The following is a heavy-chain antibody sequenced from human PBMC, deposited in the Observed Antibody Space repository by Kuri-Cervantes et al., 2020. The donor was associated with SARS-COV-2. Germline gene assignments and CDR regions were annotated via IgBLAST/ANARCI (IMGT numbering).Heavy chain of an antibody. CDR2: ISGSGGST. CDR3: AKESELRYYDFWGGYYHNWFDP. D-gene: IGHD3-3*01. J-gene: IGHJ5*02. CDR1: GFTFSSYA. V-gene: IGHV3-23*01. Sequence: GESLKISCAASGFTFSSYAMSWVRQAPGKGLEWVSAISGSGGSTYYADSVKGRFTISRDNSKNTLYLQMNSLRAEDTAVYYCAKESELRYYDFWGGYYHNWFDPWGQGTLVTVSS.